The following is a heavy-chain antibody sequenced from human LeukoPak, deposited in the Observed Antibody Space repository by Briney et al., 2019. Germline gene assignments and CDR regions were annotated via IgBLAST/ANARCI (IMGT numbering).Heavy chain of an antibody. Sequence: GGSLRLSCAASGFTFSSYAMHWVRQAPGKGLEWVAVISYDGSNKYYADSVKGRFTISRDNSKNTLYLQMNSLRAEDTAVYYCARGRKPGGYFDYWGQGTLVTVSS. V-gene: IGHV3-30*04. CDR1: GFTFSSYA. J-gene: IGHJ4*02. CDR2: ISYDGSNK. CDR3: ARGRKPGGYFDY.